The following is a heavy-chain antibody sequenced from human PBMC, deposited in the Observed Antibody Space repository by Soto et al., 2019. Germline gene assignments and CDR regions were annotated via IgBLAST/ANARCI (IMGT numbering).Heavy chain of an antibody. J-gene: IGHJ4*02. Sequence: QLQLQESGPGLVKPSETLSLTCTVSGGSISSSSYYWGWIRQPPGKGLEWIGSIYYSGSTYYNPSLKSRVTISVDTSKNQFSLKLSSVTAADTAVYYCARHVRGLSIFGVVITDYYFDYWGQGTLVTVSS. D-gene: IGHD3-3*01. CDR3: ARHVRGLSIFGVVITDYYFDY. CDR1: GGSISSSSYY. V-gene: IGHV4-39*01. CDR2: IYYSGST.